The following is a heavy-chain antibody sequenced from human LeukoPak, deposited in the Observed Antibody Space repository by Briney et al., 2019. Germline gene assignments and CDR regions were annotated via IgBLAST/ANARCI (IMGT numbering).Heavy chain of an antibody. J-gene: IGHJ4*02. V-gene: IGHV3-30*02. Sequence: GGSLRLSCAASGFTFSSYGMHWIRQAPGKGLEWVAFIRNDGSIIYNADSVKGRFTISRDNSKNTLYLQMNSLRADDTAVYYCATQKYYYDSSGYYYRGGSFGYWGQGTLVTVSS. CDR3: ATQKYYYDSSGYYYRGGSFGY. CDR2: IRNDGSII. D-gene: IGHD3-22*01. CDR1: GFTFSSYG.